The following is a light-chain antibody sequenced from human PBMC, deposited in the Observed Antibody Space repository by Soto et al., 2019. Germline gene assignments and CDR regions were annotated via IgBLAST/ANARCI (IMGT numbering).Light chain of an antibody. CDR2: EVS. Sequence: QSVLTQPASVSGSPGQSITISCTGTSSDVGGYNYVSWYQQHPGKAPKLMIYEVSYRPSGVSNRFSGSKSGNTASLTISGLQADDEADYYCSSYRSSSTPVVGGGTKVTVL. CDR1: SSDVGGYNY. J-gene: IGLJ2*01. V-gene: IGLV2-14*01. CDR3: SSYRSSSTPV.